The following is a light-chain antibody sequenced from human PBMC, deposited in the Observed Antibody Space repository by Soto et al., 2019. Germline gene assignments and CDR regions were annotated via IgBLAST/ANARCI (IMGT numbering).Light chain of an antibody. CDR3: SSYAGSNNLV. V-gene: IGLV2-8*01. J-gene: IGLJ2*01. CDR2: EVS. CDR1: SSDVGGYNY. Sequence: QSVLTQPPSASGSPGQSVTISCTGTSSDVGGYNYVSWYQQHPGKAPKLMIYEVSKRPSGVPDRFSGSKSGNTASLTVSGLQAEDEADYYCSSYAGSNNLVFGGGPSSPS.